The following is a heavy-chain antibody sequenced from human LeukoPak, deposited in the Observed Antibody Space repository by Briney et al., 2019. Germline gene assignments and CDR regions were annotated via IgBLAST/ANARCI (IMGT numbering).Heavy chain of an antibody. J-gene: IGHJ4*02. CDR3: ARAYAGVLWFGELPPDFDY. Sequence: PSQTLSLTCTVSGGSISSGGYYWSWIRQHPGKGLEWIGYIYYSGSTYYNPSLKSRVTISVDTSKNQFSLKLSSVTAADMAVYYCARAYAGVLWFGELPPDFDYWGQGTLVTVSS. D-gene: IGHD3-10*01. V-gene: IGHV4-31*03. CDR2: IYYSGST. CDR1: GGSISSGGYY.